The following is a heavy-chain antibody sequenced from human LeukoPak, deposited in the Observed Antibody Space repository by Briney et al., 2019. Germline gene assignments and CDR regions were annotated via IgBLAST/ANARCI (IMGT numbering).Heavy chain of an antibody. V-gene: IGHV1-18*01. CDR1: GYTFTSYG. CDR3: AAGRRHSYAVAPGNIVVVPAAPDY. J-gene: IGHJ4*02. CDR2: ISAYNGNT. D-gene: IGHD2-2*01. Sequence: ASVKVSCKASGYTFTSYGISWVRQAPGQGLEWMGWISAYNGNTNYAQKLQGRVTMTTDTSTSTAYMELSSLRSEDTAVYYCAAGRRHSYAVAPGNIVVVPAAPDYWGQGTLVTVSS.